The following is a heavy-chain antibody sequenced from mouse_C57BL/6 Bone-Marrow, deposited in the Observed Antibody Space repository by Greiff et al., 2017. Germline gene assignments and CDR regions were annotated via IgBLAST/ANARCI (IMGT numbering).Heavy chain of an antibody. CDR2: IYPRSGNT. Sequence: VKLQESGAELARPGASVKLSCKASGYTFTSYGISWVKQRTGQGLEWIGEIYPRSGNTYYNEKFKGKATLTADKSSSTAYMELRSLTSEDSAVYFCARGPAYWGQGTLVTVSA. CDR3: ARGPAY. J-gene: IGHJ3*01. V-gene: IGHV1-81*01. CDR1: GYTFTSYG.